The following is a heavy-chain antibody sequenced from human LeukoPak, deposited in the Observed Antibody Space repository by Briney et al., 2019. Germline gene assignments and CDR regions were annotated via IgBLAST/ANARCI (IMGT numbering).Heavy chain of an antibody. V-gene: IGHV4-59*12. Sequence: SETLSLTCTVSGGSISSYYWNWIRQPPGKGLEWIGYIYYSGSTNYNPSLKSRVTISVDTSKNQFSLKLSSVTAADTAVYYCAASPRSGAYYMDVWGKGTTVTVSS. CDR2: IYYSGST. CDR1: GGSISSYY. CDR3: AASPRSGAYYMDV. J-gene: IGHJ6*03. D-gene: IGHD3-10*01.